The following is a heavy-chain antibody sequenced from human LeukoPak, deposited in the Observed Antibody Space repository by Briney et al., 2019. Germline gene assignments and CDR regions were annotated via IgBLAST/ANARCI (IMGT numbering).Heavy chain of an antibody. CDR3: AGEGVVGNLGHFDY. CDR1: GGSFSGYY. CDR2: INHSGST. Sequence: KPSETLSLTCAVYGGSFSGYYWSWIRQPPGKGLEWIGEINHSGSTNYNPSLKSRVTISVDTSKNQFSLKLSSVTAADTAVYYCAGEGVVGNLGHFDYWGQGTLVTVSS. J-gene: IGHJ4*02. V-gene: IGHV4-34*01. D-gene: IGHD3-22*01.